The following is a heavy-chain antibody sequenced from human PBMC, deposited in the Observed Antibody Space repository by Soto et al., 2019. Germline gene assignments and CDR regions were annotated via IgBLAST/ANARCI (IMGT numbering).Heavy chain of an antibody. D-gene: IGHD3-3*02. CDR1: GWSFSGYY. CDR2: INHSGST. J-gene: IGHJ4*02. CDR3: ARGFIRSYFDY. V-gene: IGHV4-34*01. Sequence: XETLSLTCAVDGWSFSGYYWSWIRQPPGKGLEWIGEINHSGSTNYNPSLKSRVTISVDTSKNQFSLKLSSVTAADTAVYYCARGFIRSYFDYWGQGSLVTVSS.